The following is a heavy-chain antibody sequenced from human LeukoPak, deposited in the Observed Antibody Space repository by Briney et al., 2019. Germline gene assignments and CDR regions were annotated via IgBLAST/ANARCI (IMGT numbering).Heavy chain of an antibody. V-gene: IGHV3-30*18. Sequence: GRSLRLSCAASGFTFSSYGMHWVRQAPGKGLEWVAVISYDGSNKYYADSVKGRFTISRDNSKNTLYLQMNSLRAEDTAVYYCAKEGGPPVSGSSGYYSVGYYYYGMDVWGQGTTVTVSS. J-gene: IGHJ6*02. CDR3: AKEGGPPVSGSSGYYSVGYYYYGMDV. D-gene: IGHD3-22*01. CDR2: ISYDGSNK. CDR1: GFTFSSYG.